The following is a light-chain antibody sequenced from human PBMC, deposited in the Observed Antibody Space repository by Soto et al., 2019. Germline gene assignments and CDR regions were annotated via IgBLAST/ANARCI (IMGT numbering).Light chain of an antibody. CDR2: DVS. J-gene: IGLJ1*01. Sequence: QSALTQPRSVSGSPGQSITISCTGTSSDVGGYNYVSWYRQHPGKAPKLMIYDVSKRPSGAPDRFSGSKSGNTASLTISGLQADDEADYYCCSYAGSYTHYVFGTGTKLTVL. CDR1: SSDVGGYNY. V-gene: IGLV2-11*01. CDR3: CSYAGSYTHYV.